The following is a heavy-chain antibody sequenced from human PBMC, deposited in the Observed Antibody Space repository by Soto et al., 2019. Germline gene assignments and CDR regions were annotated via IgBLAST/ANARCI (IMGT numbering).Heavy chain of an antibody. CDR1: GFTFSNAW. V-gene: IGHV3-15*07. Sequence: GGSLRLSCAASGFTFSNAWMNWVRQAPGKGLEWVGGIKSKTDGGTTDYAAPVKGRFTISRDDSKNTLYLQMNSLKTEDTAVYYCTTCSNYGWFDPWGQGTLVTVSS. CDR2: IKSKTDGGTT. J-gene: IGHJ5*02. D-gene: IGHD4-4*01. CDR3: TTCSNYGWFDP.